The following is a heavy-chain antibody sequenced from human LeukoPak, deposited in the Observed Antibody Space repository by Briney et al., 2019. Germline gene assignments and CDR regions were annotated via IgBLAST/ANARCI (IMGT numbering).Heavy chain of an antibody. V-gene: IGHV3-30*03. Sequence: GGSLRLSCAASGFTFSSYGMHWVRQAPGKGLEWVAVISYDGSNKYYADSVKGRFTISRDNSKNTLYLQMNSLRAEDTAVYYCAVGYANRGYYYYGMDVWGQGTTVTVSS. J-gene: IGHJ6*02. CDR2: ISYDGSNK. D-gene: IGHD1-14*01. CDR1: GFTFSSYG. CDR3: AVGYANRGYYYYGMDV.